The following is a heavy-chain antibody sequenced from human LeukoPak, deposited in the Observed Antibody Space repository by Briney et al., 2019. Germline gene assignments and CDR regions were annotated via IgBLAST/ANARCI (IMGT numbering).Heavy chain of an antibody. Sequence: PGGSLRLSCAASGFSFSTYNMNWVRQAPGKGLEWVSYISNSGTVYYADSVKGRSTISRDTAKNSLNLQMNSLRAEDTAVYYCARDAAYYYGMDVWGQGTTVTVSS. CDR3: ARDAAYYYGMDV. J-gene: IGHJ6*02. CDR1: GFSFSTYN. V-gene: IGHV3-48*01. D-gene: IGHD2-15*01. CDR2: ISNSGTV.